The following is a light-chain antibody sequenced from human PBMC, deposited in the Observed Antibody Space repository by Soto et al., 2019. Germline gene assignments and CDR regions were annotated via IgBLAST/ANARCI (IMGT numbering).Light chain of an antibody. CDR2: AAS. V-gene: IGKV1-39*01. J-gene: IGKJ5*01. CDR3: QQSYSTPHN. Sequence: DIQMTQSPSSLSASVGDRVTISCRASESISSYLNWYQQKPGKAPNLLIYAASSLQSGVPSRFSGSGSGTDFTLTISSLQPEDFATYYCQQSYSTPHNFGQGTRLEIK. CDR1: ESISSY.